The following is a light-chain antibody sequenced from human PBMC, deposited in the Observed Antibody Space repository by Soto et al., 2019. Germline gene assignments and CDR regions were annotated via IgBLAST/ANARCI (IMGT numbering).Light chain of an antibody. Sequence: QSALTQPASVSGSPGQSITISCTGTSSDVGSYNLVSWYQQHPGKAPKLMIYEGSKRPSGVSNRFSGSKSGNTASLTISGLHAEDEADYYCCSYAGSSTYVVFGGGTKLTAL. V-gene: IGLV2-23*01. CDR1: SSDVGSYNL. J-gene: IGLJ2*01. CDR3: CSYAGSSTYVV. CDR2: EGS.